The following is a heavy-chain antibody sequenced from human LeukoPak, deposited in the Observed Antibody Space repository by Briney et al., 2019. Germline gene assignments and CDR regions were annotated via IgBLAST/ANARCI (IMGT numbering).Heavy chain of an antibody. D-gene: IGHD3-10*01. CDR2: IYYSGST. V-gene: IGHV4-38-2*02. J-gene: IGHJ4*02. CDR3: ARGRVPMARNYFDY. Sequence: PSETLSLTCTVSGYSISSGYCWGWIRQPPGKGLEWIGSIYYSGSTYYNSSLKSRVTISVDTSKNQFSLKLSSVTAADTAVYYCARGRVPMARNYFDYWGQGTLVTVSS. CDR1: GYSISSGYC.